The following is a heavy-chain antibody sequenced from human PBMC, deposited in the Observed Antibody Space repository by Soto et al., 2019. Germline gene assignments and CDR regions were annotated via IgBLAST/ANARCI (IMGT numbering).Heavy chain of an antibody. CDR2: MNPNSGHT. CDR1: GYTFTSHD. D-gene: IGHD2-2*01. V-gene: IGHV1-8*01. CDR3: ASDMSTT. Sequence: QVQLVQSGAEGKKPGASVKVSCKASGYTFTSHDINWMRQATGQGLEWMGWMNPNSGHTNYAQKFQGRVTMTRDTSISTAYMELTSLRSEDTAIYYCASDMSTTWGQGTLVIVSS. J-gene: IGHJ5*02.